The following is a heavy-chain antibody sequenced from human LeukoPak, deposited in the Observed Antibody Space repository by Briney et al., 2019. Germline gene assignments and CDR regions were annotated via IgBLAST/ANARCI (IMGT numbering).Heavy chain of an antibody. J-gene: IGHJ4*02. CDR2: VPDSGAT. CDR1: AGSITSSRW. CDR3: AREWHHVFDY. V-gene: IGHV4-4*02. Sequence: SETLSLTCAVSAGSITSSRWWNWVRQPPGKGLEWIGEVPDSGATKYNPSLKGRVTISVDKSRTQIFLRLNSVTAADTAVYYCAREWHHVFDYWGQGNLVTVSS. D-gene: IGHD5-12*01.